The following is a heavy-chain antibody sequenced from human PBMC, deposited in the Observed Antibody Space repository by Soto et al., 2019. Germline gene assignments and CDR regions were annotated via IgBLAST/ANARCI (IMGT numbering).Heavy chain of an antibody. J-gene: IGHJ4*02. V-gene: IGHV1-69*02. Sequence: QVQLVQSGAEVKKPGSSVKVSCKASGGTFSSSTISWVRQAPGQGLEWMGRIIPILGITNYAQKFQGRVTITADTSTSTAYMELSSLRSEDTAVYYCARGPYWNGDSCYQYFDYWGQGTLVTVSS. CDR3: ARGPYWNGDSCYQYFDY. D-gene: IGHD2-15*01. CDR1: GGTFSSST. CDR2: IIPILGIT.